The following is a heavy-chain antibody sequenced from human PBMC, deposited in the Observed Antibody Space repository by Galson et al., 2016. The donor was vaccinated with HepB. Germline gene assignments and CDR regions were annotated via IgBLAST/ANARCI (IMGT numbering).Heavy chain of an antibody. V-gene: IGHV4-39*07. J-gene: IGHJ4*02. CDR1: SDSLTNSNYY. CDR3: GASQAGATTY. Sequence: SETLSLTCTVSSDSLTNSNYYWTWVRQPPGKGLEWIGSVYHTGSTYYNPSLRSRVSISVDTSKQQFSLQLISVTAADTAVYYCGASQAGATTYWGQGSLVTVSS. D-gene: IGHD1-26*01. CDR2: VYHTGST.